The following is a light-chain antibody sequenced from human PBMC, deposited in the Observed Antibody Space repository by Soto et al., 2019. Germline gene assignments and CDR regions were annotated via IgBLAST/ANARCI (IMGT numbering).Light chain of an antibody. Sequence: EIVLTQSPGTLSLSPGERATLSCRASQSVSSTYLAWYQQKPGQAPRLLIYGASSRATGIPDRFRGSGSGTDFTLTISRLEPEDFAGYYCQQYGSSPPRYTFGQGTKLEIK. V-gene: IGKV3-20*01. CDR2: GAS. CDR1: QSVSSTY. J-gene: IGKJ2*01. CDR3: QQYGSSPPRYT.